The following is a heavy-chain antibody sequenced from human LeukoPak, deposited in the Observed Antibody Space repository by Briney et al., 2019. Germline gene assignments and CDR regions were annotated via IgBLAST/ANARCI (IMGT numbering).Heavy chain of an antibody. CDR2: IYYSGST. V-gene: IGHV4-59*01. CDR3: ARVRNYDSSGYPGGFDP. Sequence: SETLSLTCTVSGGSISSYYWSWIRQPPGKGLEWIGYIYYSGSTNYNPSLKSRVTISVDTSKNQFSLKLSSVTAADTAVYYCARVRNYDSSGYPGGFDPRGQGTLVTVSS. CDR1: GGSISSYY. J-gene: IGHJ5*02. D-gene: IGHD3-22*01.